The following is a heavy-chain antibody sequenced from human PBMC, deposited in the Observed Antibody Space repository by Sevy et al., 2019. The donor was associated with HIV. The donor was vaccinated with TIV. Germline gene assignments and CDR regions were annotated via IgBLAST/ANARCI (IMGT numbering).Heavy chain of an antibody. J-gene: IGHJ6*02. D-gene: IGHD2-15*01. Sequence: GGSLRLSCAASGFTFDDYGMSWVRQAPGKGLEWVSGINWNGGSTGYADSVKGRFTISSDNAKNSLYLQMNSLRAEETALYHCARDCSGGSCYSVLDRFLSPDYGMDVWGQGTTVTVSS. V-gene: IGHV3-20*01. CDR2: INWNGGST. CDR1: GFTFDDYG. CDR3: ARDCSGGSCYSVLDRFLSPDYGMDV.